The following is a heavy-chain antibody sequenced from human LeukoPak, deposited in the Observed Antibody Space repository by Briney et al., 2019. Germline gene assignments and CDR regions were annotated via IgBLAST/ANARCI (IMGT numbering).Heavy chain of an antibody. J-gene: IGHJ3*02. Sequence: GGSLRLSCAASGFTFSSYGMHWVRQAPGKGLEWVAFIRYDGSNKYYADSVKGRFTISRDNSKNTLYLQMNSLRAEDTAVYYCAKDEYMVRGVIDKDDAFDIWGQGTMVTVSS. V-gene: IGHV3-30*02. D-gene: IGHD3-10*01. CDR1: GFTFSSYG. CDR2: IRYDGSNK. CDR3: AKDEYMVRGVIDKDDAFDI.